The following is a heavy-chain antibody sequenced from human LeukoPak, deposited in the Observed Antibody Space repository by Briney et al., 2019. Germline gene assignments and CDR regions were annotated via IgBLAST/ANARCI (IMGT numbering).Heavy chain of an antibody. Sequence: PGGSLRLSCAASGFTFSSYDMNWVRQAPGKGLELISHISSSGSNIYYADSVKGRFTISRDNAKNSLYLQLNSLRAEATAVYYCARGDSSGWSYFDSWGQGTLVTVSS. D-gene: IGHD6-19*01. V-gene: IGHV3-48*03. CDR2: ISSSGSNI. CDR1: GFTFSSYD. J-gene: IGHJ4*02. CDR3: ARGDSSGWSYFDS.